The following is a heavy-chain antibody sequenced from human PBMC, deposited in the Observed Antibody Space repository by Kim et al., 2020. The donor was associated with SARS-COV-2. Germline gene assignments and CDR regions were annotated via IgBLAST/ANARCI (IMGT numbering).Heavy chain of an antibody. CDR3: ARDCSSTSCYGPYYYGMDV. J-gene: IGHJ6*02. CDR2: ISAYNGNT. Sequence: ASVKVSCKASGYTFTSYGISWVRQAPGQGLEWMGWISAYNGNTNYAQKLQGRVTMTTDTSTSTAYMELRSLRSDDTAVYYCARDCSSTSCYGPYYYGMDVWGHGTTVTVSS. CDR1: GYTFTSYG. D-gene: IGHD2-2*01. V-gene: IGHV1-18*01.